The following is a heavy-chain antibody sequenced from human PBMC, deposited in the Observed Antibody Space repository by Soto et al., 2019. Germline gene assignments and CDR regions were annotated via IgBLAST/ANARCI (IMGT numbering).Heavy chain of an antibody. CDR1: GGSFSGYY. CDR2: INHSGST. J-gene: IGHJ6*02. V-gene: IGHV4-34*01. CDR3: ARGKVRFLESRNYYYYYGMDV. Sequence: SETLSLTCAVYGGSFSGYYWSWIRQPPGKGLEWIGEINHSGSTNYNPSLKSRVTISVDTSKNQFSLKLSSVTAADTAVYYCARGKVRFLESRNYYYYYGMDVWGQGTTVTVSS. D-gene: IGHD3-3*01.